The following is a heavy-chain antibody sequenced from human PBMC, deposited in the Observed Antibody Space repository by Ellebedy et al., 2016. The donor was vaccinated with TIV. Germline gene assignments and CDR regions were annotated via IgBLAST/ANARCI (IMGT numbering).Heavy chain of an antibody. CDR2: INHSGST. D-gene: IGHD4-17*01. J-gene: IGHJ4*02. CDR3: ARSPYGPFDY. V-gene: IGHV4-34*01. CDR1: GGSFSGYY. Sequence: MPSETLSLTCTVYGGSFSGYYWSWIRRPPGKGLEWIGEINHSGSTNYNPSLKSRITLSVDTSKNQFSLKLNSVTAADTAMYYCARSPYGPFDYWGQGTLVTVSS.